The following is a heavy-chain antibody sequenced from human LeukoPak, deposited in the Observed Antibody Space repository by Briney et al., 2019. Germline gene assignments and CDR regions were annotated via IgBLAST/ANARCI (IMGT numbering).Heavy chain of an antibody. CDR1: GFTFSSYS. D-gene: IGHD3-10*01. Sequence: PGGSLRLSCAASGFTFSSYSMNWVRQAPGKGLEWVSYISSSSSTIYYADSVKGRLTISRDNAKNSLYLQMNSLRDEDTAVYYCARDRDVLLWFGEYPWGQGTLVTVSS. J-gene: IGHJ5*02. V-gene: IGHV3-48*02. CDR2: ISSSSSTI. CDR3: ARDRDVLLWFGEYP.